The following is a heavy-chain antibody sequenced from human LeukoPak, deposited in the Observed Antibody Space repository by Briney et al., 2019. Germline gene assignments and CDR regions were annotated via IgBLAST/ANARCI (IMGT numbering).Heavy chain of an antibody. CDR2: ISWNSGSI. J-gene: IGHJ4*02. V-gene: IGHV3-9*01. Sequence: PGRSLRLSCAASGFTFDDYAMHWVRPAPGKGLEWVSGISWNSGSIGYADSVKGRFTISRDNAKNSLYLQMNSLRAEDTALYYCAKDLTAVDTAMASVYWGQGTLVTVSS. D-gene: IGHD5-18*01. CDR3: AKDLTAVDTAMASVY. CDR1: GFTFDDYA.